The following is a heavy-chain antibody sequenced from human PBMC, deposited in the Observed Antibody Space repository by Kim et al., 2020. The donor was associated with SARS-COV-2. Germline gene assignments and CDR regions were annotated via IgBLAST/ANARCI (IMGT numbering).Heavy chain of an antibody. CDR3: EKSFSGSYFGYDY. CDR1: GFTFNTSG. D-gene: IGHD1-26*01. CDR2: ISYDGSNN. V-gene: IGHV3-30*18. J-gene: IGHJ4*02. Sequence: GGSLRLSCAASGFTFNTSGMHWVRQAPGKGLEWVAVISYDGSNNYYADSVKGRFTISRDNSKNTLYLQMNSLRMEDTAVYYCEKSFSGSYFGYDYWGQGTLVTVSS.